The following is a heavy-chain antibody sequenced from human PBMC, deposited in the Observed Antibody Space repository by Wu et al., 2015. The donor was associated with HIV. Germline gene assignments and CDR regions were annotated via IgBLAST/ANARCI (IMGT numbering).Heavy chain of an antibody. V-gene: IGHV1-2*02. J-gene: IGHJ6*03. CDR3: ARDWRFRGVFDDLYMDV. Sequence: VQLEQSGAQIQKSGASVTVSCKTSGYTFTDYYIHWVRQVPGQGLQWMGYINPDTGDTKYSQNFKGSVTMTRDTSLSTVYLVLTRPRLNDTAIYYCARDWRFRGVFDDLYMDVWGNGTTVVVSS. D-gene: IGHD3-9*01. CDR2: INPDTGDT. CDR1: GYTFTDYY.